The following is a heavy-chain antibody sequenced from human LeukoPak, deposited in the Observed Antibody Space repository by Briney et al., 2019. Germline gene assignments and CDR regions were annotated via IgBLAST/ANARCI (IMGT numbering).Heavy chain of an antibody. CDR3: ARLTRLGYYDSSGPVDY. Sequence: SETLSLTCTVSGGSISSSSYYWGWIRQPPGKGLEWIGSIYYSGSTYYNPSLKSRVTISVDPSKNQFSLKLSSVTAADTAVYYCARLTRLGYYDSSGPVDYWGQGTLVTVSS. CDR2: IYYSGST. J-gene: IGHJ4*02. V-gene: IGHV4-39*01. CDR1: GGSISSSSYY. D-gene: IGHD3-22*01.